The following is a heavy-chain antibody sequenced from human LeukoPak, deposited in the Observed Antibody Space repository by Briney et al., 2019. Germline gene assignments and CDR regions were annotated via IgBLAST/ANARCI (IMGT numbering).Heavy chain of an antibody. Sequence: GGSLRLSCAASGFTFSSYSMNWVRQAPGKGLEWVSYISGSSGTKYYADSVKGRFTISRDNAKNSLYLQMNSLRAEDTAVYYCARAPYTSGWYRGDNDYWGQGTLVT. CDR1: GFTFSSYS. J-gene: IGHJ4*02. V-gene: IGHV3-48*01. CDR2: ISGSSGTK. D-gene: IGHD6-19*01. CDR3: ARAPYTSGWYRGDNDY.